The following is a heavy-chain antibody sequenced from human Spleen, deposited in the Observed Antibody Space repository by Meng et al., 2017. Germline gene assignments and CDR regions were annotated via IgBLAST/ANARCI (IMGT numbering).Heavy chain of an antibody. Sequence: SVKVSCKALGGIFSNYVVGWVRQAPGQGLEWMGGINAVFGTTNYAQKFHDRVTITADESTNTVYMELTRLTSEDSAVYFCARKAGNCISTTCYSLDYWGQGTLVTVSS. CDR1: GGIFSNYV. V-gene: IGHV1-69*13. CDR3: ARKAGNCISTTCYSLDY. CDR2: INAVFGTT. D-gene: IGHD2-2*01. J-gene: IGHJ4*02.